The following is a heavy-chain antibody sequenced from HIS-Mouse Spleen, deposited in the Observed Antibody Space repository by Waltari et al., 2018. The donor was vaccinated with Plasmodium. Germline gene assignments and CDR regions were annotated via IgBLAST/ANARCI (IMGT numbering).Heavy chain of an antibody. D-gene: IGHD1-26*01. J-gene: IGHJ4*02. V-gene: IGHV1-18*01. CDR3: ARLLPWVHGHFDY. CDR2: ISAYNGKT. CDR1: GYTFTSYG. Sequence: QVQLVQSGAEVKKPGASVKVSCKASGYTFTSYGISWVRQAPGQGLEGMGWISAYNGKTNYAQKLQGEVTMNTNTSTSTAYMKLRSLRSDDTAVYYCARLLPWVHGHFDYWGQGTLVTVSS.